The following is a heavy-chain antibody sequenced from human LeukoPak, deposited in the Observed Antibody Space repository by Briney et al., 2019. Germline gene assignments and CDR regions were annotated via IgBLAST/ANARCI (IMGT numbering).Heavy chain of an antibody. CDR3: ARTYSSAWTNWFDP. V-gene: IGHV1-46*01. D-gene: IGHD6-19*01. J-gene: IGHJ5*02. CDR2: INPSGGST. Sequence: ASVKVSCKASGYTFTGYYMHWVRQASGQGLEWMGIINPSGGSTSSAQKFQGRATMTRDMSTSTVYMELSSLRSDDTAVYYCARTYSSAWTNWFDPWGQGTLVTVSS. CDR1: GYTFTGYY.